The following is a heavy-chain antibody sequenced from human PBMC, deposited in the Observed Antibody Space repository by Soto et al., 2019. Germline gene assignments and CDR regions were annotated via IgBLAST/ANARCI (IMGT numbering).Heavy chain of an antibody. V-gene: IGHV3-33*01. CDR1: GFTFSSYG. CDR3: ARREYSSSWYGVVY. CDR2: IWYDGSNK. Sequence: QVQLVESGGGVVQPGRSLRLSCAASGFTFSSYGMHWVGQAPGKGLEWVAVIWYDGSNKYYADSVKGRFTISRDNSKNTLYLQMNSLRAEDTAVYYCARREYSSSWYGVVYWGQGTLVTVSS. J-gene: IGHJ4*02. D-gene: IGHD6-13*01.